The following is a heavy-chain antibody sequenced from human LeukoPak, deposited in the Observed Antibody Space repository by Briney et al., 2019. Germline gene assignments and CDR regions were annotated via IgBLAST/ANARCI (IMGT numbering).Heavy chain of an antibody. CDR2: ISYDGSSK. J-gene: IGHJ6*02. Sequence: GRSLRLSCAASGFTFSSYGMHWVRQAPGKGLEWVAIISYDGSSKYYTDSVKGRFTISRDNSKNTLYLQMNSLRAEDTAVYYCASGYPNFYYYYGMDVWGQGTTVTVSS. D-gene: IGHD3-22*01. CDR3: ASGYPNFYYYYGMDV. CDR1: GFTFSSYG. V-gene: IGHV3-30*03.